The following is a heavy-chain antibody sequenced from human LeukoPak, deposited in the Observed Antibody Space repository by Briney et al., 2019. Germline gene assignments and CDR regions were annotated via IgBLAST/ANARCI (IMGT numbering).Heavy chain of an antibody. CDR1: GFTFSSYA. Sequence: GGSLRLSCAASGFTFSSYAMSWVRQAPGKGLEWVSGISGSGGSTYYADSVKGRFTISRDNSKNTLYLQMNSLRAEDTALYYCAKDSCGGDCYLSNYYFDYWGQGTLVTVSS. CDR2: ISGSGGST. D-gene: IGHD2-21*01. V-gene: IGHV3-23*01. CDR3: AKDSCGGDCYLSNYYFDY. J-gene: IGHJ4*02.